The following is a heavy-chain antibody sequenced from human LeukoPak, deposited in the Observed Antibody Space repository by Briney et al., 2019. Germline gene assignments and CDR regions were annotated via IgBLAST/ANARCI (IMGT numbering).Heavy chain of an antibody. D-gene: IGHD6-19*01. Sequence: GGSLRLSCAASGLTFSSHWMHWVRQAPGKGLVWVSRITNDGSSTTYADSVKGRFTISRDNSKNTLYLQMNSLRAEDTAVYYCARDVLWLDNWFDPWGQGTLVTVSS. J-gene: IGHJ5*02. CDR3: ARDVLWLDNWFDP. CDR1: GLTFSSHW. CDR2: ITNDGSST. V-gene: IGHV3-74*01.